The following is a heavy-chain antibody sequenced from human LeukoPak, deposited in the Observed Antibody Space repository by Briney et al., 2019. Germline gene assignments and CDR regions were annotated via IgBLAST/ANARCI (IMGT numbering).Heavy chain of an antibody. Sequence: GXLRLSXXXSGFTFXSYAMSWVRQAPGKGLEWVSAISGSGGSTYYADSVKGRFTISRDNSKNTLYLQMNSLRAEDTAVYYCAKLPAAERYYFDYWGQGTLVTVSS. CDR3: AKLPAAERYYFDY. CDR2: ISGSGGST. D-gene: IGHD6-13*01. V-gene: IGHV3-23*01. J-gene: IGHJ4*02. CDR1: GFTFXSYA.